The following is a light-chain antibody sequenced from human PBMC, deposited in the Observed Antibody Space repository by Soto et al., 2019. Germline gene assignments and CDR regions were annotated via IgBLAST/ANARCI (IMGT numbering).Light chain of an antibody. CDR1: QSVSSN. V-gene: IGKV3-15*01. Sequence: EIVMTQSPATLSVSPGEGATLSCRASQSVSSNLARYQQKPGQAPRLLIFGASTRATGIPARFSGSGSGAEFSLTISALQSEDFAIYYCQQYSSWPLTFGGGTKVGIK. CDR3: QQYSSWPLT. CDR2: GAS. J-gene: IGKJ4*01.